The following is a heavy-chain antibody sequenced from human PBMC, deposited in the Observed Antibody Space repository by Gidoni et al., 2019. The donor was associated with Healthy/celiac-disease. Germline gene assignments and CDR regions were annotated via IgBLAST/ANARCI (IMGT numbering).Heavy chain of an antibody. J-gene: IGHJ4*02. CDR3: ARVGEGGSYFDY. CDR1: GGSISSYY. D-gene: IGHD3-16*01. CDR2: IYYSGST. V-gene: IGHV4-59*01. Sequence: QVQLQESGPGLVKPSETLSLTCTVSGGSISSYYWSWIRQPPGKGLEWIGYIYYSGSTNYNPSLKSRVTISVDTSKNQFSLKLSSVTAADTAVYYCARVGEGGSYFDYWGQGTLVTVSS.